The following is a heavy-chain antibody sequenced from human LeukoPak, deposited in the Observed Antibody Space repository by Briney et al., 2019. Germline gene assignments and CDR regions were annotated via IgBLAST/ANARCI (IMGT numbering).Heavy chain of an antibody. V-gene: IGHV5-10-1*01. CDR1: GYSFTSYW. D-gene: IGHD2-2*01. Sequence: GESLKISCKGSGYSFTSYWISWVRQMPGKGLEWMVRIDPSDSYTNYSPSFQGHVTISADKSISTAYLQWSSLKASDTAMYYWARFGPYCSSTSCYGNWFDPWGQGTLVTVSS. CDR3: ARFGPYCSSTSCYGNWFDP. CDR2: IDPSDSYT. J-gene: IGHJ5*02.